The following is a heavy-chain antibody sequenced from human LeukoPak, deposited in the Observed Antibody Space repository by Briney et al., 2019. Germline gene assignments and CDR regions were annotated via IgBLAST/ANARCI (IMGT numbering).Heavy chain of an antibody. Sequence: GESLKISCKGSGYSFTSYWIGWVRQMPGKGLEWMGIIYPGDSDTRYSPCFQGQVTISADKSISTAYLKWSSLKASDTDMYYCAKIGGTYYSPTIDYWGQGPLVSVSS. CDR3: AKIGGTYYSPTIDY. CDR1: GYSFTSYW. CDR2: IYPGDSDT. J-gene: IGHJ4*02. V-gene: IGHV5-51*01. D-gene: IGHD1-26*01.